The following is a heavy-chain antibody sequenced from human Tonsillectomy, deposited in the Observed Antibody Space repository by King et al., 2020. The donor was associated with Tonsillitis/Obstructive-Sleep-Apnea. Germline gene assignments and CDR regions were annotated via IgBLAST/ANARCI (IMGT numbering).Heavy chain of an antibody. CDR1: GFTFSSYA. CDR3: ARRSTVTTFDY. J-gene: IGHJ4*02. V-gene: IGHV3-30*01. CDR2: ISYYGSNK. Sequence: VQLVESGGGVVQPGRSLRLSCAASGFTFSSYAMHWVRQAPGKGLEGVAVISYYGSNKYYADSVKGRFTISRDNSKNTLYLQMNSLRAEDTAVYYCARRSTVTTFDYWGQGTLVTVSS. D-gene: IGHD4-17*01.